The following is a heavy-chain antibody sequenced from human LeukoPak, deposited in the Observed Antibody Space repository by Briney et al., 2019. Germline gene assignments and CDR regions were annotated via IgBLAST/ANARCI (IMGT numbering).Heavy chain of an antibody. Sequence: PGGSLRLSCAASGFTFSSYWMHWVRQAPGKGLVWVSRIDSDGTGTIYADSVRGRFTISRDNSKNALYLQMNSLRAEDTAVYYCAKLAPRTGTLDYWGQGTLVTVSS. CDR2: IDSDGTGT. CDR3: AKLAPRTGTLDY. J-gene: IGHJ4*02. CDR1: GFTFSSYW. V-gene: IGHV3-74*01. D-gene: IGHD1-7*01.